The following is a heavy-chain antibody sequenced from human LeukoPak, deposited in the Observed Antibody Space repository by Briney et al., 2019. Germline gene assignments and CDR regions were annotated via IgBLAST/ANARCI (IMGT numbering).Heavy chain of an antibody. Sequence: GESLKISCKGSGYSFTTYWIAWVRQMPGKGLEWMGIVYPGDSDTRYSPSFQGQVTISADKSITTAYLQWSSLKASDTAMYYCARHGITTSDYYFDYWGQGSLVTVSS. V-gene: IGHV5-51*01. D-gene: IGHD3-3*01. J-gene: IGHJ4*02. CDR3: ARHGITTSDYYFDY. CDR2: VYPGDSDT. CDR1: GYSFTTYW.